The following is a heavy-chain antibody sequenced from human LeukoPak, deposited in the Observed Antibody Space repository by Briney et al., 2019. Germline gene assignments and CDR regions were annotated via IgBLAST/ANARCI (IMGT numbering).Heavy chain of an antibody. CDR2: INPSGGST. Sequence: ASVKVSCKASGYTFTSYYMHWVRQAPGQGLEWMGIINPSGGSTSYAQKFQGRVTMTRDTSTSTVYMELSSLRSEDTAVYYCARSIAAAGSLPNWGQGTLVTASS. CDR1: GYTFTSYY. J-gene: IGHJ4*02. D-gene: IGHD6-13*01. V-gene: IGHV1-46*01. CDR3: ARSIAAAGSLPN.